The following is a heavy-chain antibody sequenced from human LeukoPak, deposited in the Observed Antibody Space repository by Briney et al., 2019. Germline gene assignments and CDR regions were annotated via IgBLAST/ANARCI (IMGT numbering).Heavy chain of an antibody. CDR3: ARGSGSYHTAYMN. CDR2: IYPGDSDT. CDR1: GYSFTSYW. V-gene: IGHV5-51*01. Sequence: PGESLKISCKGYGYSFTSYWIGWVRQMPGKGLEWMGIIYPGDSDTRYSPSFQGQVTISADKSLSTAYLQWSSLKASATAVYYCARGSGSYHTAYMNWGQGSPVTVSS. J-gene: IGHJ4*02. D-gene: IGHD1-26*01.